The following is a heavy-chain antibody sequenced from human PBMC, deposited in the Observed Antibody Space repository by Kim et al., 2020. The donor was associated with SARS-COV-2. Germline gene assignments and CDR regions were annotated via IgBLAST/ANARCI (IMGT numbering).Heavy chain of an antibody. CDR3: ATVVRAYGMDV. V-gene: IGHV3-9*01. CDR2: I. Sequence: IGYADSVKGRFTISRDNPTNAQYLQMNSLRAEDTAVYSGATVVRAYGMDVWGPGTTVTVSS. J-gene: IGHJ6*02. D-gene: IGHD3-10*01.